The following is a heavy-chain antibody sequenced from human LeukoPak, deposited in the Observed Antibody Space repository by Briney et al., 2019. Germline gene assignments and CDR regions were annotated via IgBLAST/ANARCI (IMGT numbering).Heavy chain of an antibody. V-gene: IGHV5-51*01. CDR1: GYSFTSYW. CDR3: ARDGGSSIAARPLSF. Sequence: GESLKISCKGSGYSFTSYWIGWVRQMPGKGLEWMGIIYPGDSDTRYSPSFQGQVTISADKSISTAYLQWSSLKASDTAMYYCARDGGSSIAARPLSFWGQGTLVTVSS. J-gene: IGHJ4*02. D-gene: IGHD6-6*01. CDR2: IYPGDSDT.